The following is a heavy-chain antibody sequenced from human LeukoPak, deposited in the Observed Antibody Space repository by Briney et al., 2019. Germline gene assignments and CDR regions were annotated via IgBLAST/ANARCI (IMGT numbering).Heavy chain of an antibody. CDR2: INHSGNT. V-gene: IGHV4-34*01. D-gene: IGHD4-11*01. J-gene: IGHJ6*02. CDR1: GGSLSTYY. CDR3: ARDTLDYSNPPLYYGMDV. Sequence: SETLSLTCAVYGGSLSTYYWNWIRQPPGKGLEWIGEINHSGNTNYNPSLKSRVTISIDTSKNQFSLHLRSVTAADTAVYYCARDTLDYSNPPLYYGMDVWGQGTTVTVSS.